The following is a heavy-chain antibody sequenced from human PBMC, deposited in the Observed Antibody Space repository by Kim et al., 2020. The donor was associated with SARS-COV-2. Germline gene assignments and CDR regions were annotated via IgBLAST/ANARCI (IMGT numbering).Heavy chain of an antibody. CDR3: AGGDCSSTSCYWQMYYYYYYYMDV. J-gene: IGHJ6*03. CDR2: IKQDGSEK. D-gene: IGHD2-2*01. CDR1: GFTFSSYW. Sequence: GGSLRLSCAASGFTFSSYWMSWVRQAPGKGLEWVANIKQDGSEKYYVDSVKGRFTISRDNAKNSLYLQMNSLRAEDTAVYYCAGGDCSSTSCYWQMYYYYYYYMDVWGKGTTVTVSS. V-gene: IGHV3-7*04.